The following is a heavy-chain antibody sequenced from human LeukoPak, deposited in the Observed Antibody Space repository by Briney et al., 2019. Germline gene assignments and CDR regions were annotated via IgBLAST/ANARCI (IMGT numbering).Heavy chain of an antibody. Sequence: SQTLSLTCAISGDIVSTNTAAWNWIRQSPSRGLEWLVRTYYRSKWYTDYAVSVKSRITINPDTSKNQFSLQLNSVTAADTAVYYCARHQGAGYYSFDRWGQVTLVTVSS. CDR1: GDIVSTNTAA. CDR2: TYYRSKWYT. D-gene: IGHD3-22*01. J-gene: IGHJ4*02. V-gene: IGHV6-1*01. CDR3: ARHQGAGYYSFDR.